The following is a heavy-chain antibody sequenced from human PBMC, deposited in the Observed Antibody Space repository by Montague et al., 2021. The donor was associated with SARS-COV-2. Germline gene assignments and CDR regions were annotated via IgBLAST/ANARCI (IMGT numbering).Heavy chain of an antibody. J-gene: IGHJ6*03. D-gene: IGHD2-2*02. CDR1: GGSFSGYY. V-gene: IGHV4-34*01. Sequence: SKTLSLTCAVHGGSFSGYYWNWIRQPPGKGLEWIGEINHSGSANYNPSLKRRVTISVDTSKNQFSLKLNSVTAADTAVYYCARLGEGVVPAPILGIGPFYSYFYMDVWGKGATVTVSS. CDR2: INHSGSA. CDR3: ARLGEGVVPAPILGIGPFYSYFYMDV.